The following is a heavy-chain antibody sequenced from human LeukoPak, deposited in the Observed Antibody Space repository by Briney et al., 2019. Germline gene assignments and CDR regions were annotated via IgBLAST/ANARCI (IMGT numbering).Heavy chain of an antibody. CDR2: IYPGDSDT. V-gene: IGHV5-51*01. CDR1: GYSFTSYW. CDR3: ARYTPYYSSGCDY. D-gene: IGHD6-19*01. Sequence: PGESLKISCKGSGYSFTSYWIGWVRQMPGKGLAWMGIIYPGDSDTRYSPSFQGQVTISADKSISTAYLQWSSLKASDTAMYYCARYTPYYSSGCDYWGQGTLVTVSS. J-gene: IGHJ4*02.